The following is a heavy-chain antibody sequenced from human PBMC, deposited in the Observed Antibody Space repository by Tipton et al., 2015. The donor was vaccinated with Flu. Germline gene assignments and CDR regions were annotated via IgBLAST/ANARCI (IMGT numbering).Heavy chain of an antibody. CDR2: IHQSGRT. D-gene: IGHD2-8*01. J-gene: IGHJ3*02. V-gene: IGHV4-38-2*02. Sequence: TLSLTCTVSSYSISSGYYWGWIRQPPGKGLEWIGSIHQSGRTYYNPSLKSRVTISTDTSKNQFSLKLSSVTAADTAVYFCARDNLAYCSSGDCNTPRTYDIWGQGTMVTVSS. CDR1: SYSISSGYY. CDR3: ARDNLAYCSSGDCNTPRTYDI.